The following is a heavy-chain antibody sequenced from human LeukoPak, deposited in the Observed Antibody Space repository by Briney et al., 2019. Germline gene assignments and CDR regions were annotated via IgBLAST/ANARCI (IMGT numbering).Heavy chain of an antibody. D-gene: IGHD2-15*01. Sequence: GESLKISCKGSGYSFTSYWIGWVRQMPGKGLEWMGIIYPGDSDTRYSPSFQGQVTISADKSISTAYLQWSSLKASDTAMYYCARRYSSGGSCYSSFDPWGQGTLVTVSS. J-gene: IGHJ5*02. CDR3: ARRYSSGGSCYSSFDP. CDR2: IYPGDSDT. V-gene: IGHV5-51*01. CDR1: GYSFTSYW.